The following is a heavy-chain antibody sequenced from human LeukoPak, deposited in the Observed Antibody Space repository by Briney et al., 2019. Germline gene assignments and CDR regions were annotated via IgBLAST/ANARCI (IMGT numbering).Heavy chain of an antibody. J-gene: IGHJ4*02. D-gene: IGHD2-21*02. CDR2: IYYSGST. CDR3: ARVKASLAYCGGDCYPEAYYFDY. CDR1: GGSISSSSYY. Sequence: SETLSLTCTVSGGSISSSSYYWGWIRQPPGKGLEWIGSIYYSGSTYYNPSLKSRVTISVDTSKNQFSLKLSSVTAADTAVYYCARVKASLAYCGGDCYPEAYYFDYWGQGTLVTVSS. V-gene: IGHV4-39*07.